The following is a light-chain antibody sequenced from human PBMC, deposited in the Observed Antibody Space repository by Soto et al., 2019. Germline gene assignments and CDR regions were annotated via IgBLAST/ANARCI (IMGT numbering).Light chain of an antibody. CDR2: DAS. J-gene: IGKJ5*01. V-gene: IGKV3-11*01. Sequence: EIVLTQSPANLSLSPGERATLSCRASQSVSNYLGWYQQRPGQAPRLLIYDASERATGIPARFSGSGSGTDFTLTINSLEPEYFAVYYCQHRYNWPPAFGQGTRLEIK. CDR3: QHRYNWPPA. CDR1: QSVSNY.